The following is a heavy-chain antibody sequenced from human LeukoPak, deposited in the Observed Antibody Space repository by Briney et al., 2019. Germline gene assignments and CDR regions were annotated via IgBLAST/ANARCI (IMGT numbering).Heavy chain of an antibody. CDR3: ASCYGDYGGYYYYGMDV. CDR2: IIPIFGTA. J-gene: IGHJ6*02. V-gene: IGHV1-69*05. D-gene: IGHD4-17*01. Sequence: ASVKVSCKASGGTFSSYAISWVRQAPGQGLEWMGGIIPIFGTANYAQKFQGRVTITTDESTSTAYMELSSLRSEDTAVYYCASCYGDYGGYYYYGMDVWGQGTTVTVPS. CDR1: GGTFSSYA.